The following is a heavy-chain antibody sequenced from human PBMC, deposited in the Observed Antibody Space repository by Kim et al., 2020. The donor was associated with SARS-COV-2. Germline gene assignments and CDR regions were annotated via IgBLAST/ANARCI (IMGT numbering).Heavy chain of an antibody. CDR2: ISYDGSNK. J-gene: IGHJ6*02. V-gene: IGHV3-33*05. CDR3: ARELPAAMRGSYYYYGMDV. Sequence: GGSLRLSCAASGFTFSSYGMHWVRQAPGKGLEWVAVISYDGSNKYYADSVKGRFTISRDNSKNTLYLQMNSLRAEDTAVYYCARELPAAMRGSYYYYGMDVWGQGTTVTVSS. D-gene: IGHD2-2*01. CDR1: GFTFSSYG.